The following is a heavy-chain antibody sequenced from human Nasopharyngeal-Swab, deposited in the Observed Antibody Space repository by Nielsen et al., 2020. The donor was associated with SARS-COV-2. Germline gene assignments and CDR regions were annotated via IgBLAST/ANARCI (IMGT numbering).Heavy chain of an antibody. Sequence: GESLKISCAASGFTFSDYYMSWIRQAPGRGLEWVSYISSSSSYTNYADSVKGRFTISRDNAKNSLYLQMNSLRAEDTAVYYCARGGRSVVVNAFDIWGQWTMVTVSS. CDR2: ISSSSSYT. D-gene: IGHD2-15*01. J-gene: IGHJ3*02. CDR1: GFTFSDYY. CDR3: ARGGRSVVVNAFDI. V-gene: IGHV3-11*05.